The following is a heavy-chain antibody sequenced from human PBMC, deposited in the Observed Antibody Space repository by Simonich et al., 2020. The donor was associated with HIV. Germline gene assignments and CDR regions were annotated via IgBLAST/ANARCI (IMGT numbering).Heavy chain of an antibody. D-gene: IGHD3-10*01. Sequence: QVQLQQWGAGLLKSSETLSLTCAVYGGSFSGYYWRWIHQPPGKGLEWLGEITYSGRTNYNPSLKSRVTISVDTSKSQFSLKLKSVTAADTAVYYCAREVGYYPPHLEENNAFDIWGQGTMVTVSS. CDR1: GGSFSGYY. J-gene: IGHJ3*02. CDR2: ITYSGRT. V-gene: IGHV4-34*01. CDR3: AREVGYYPPHLEENNAFDI.